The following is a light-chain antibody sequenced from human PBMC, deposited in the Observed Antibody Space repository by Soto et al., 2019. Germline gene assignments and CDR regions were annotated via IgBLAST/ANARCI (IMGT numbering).Light chain of an antibody. CDR1: RDIAHY. Sequence: DIQLTQSPSSLSASVGDRITITCQASRDIAHYLSWYQQKPGKAPQLLVYDASKLQTGVPSRFSGSASGTDFTFAISSLXXXXXXXXFCQQYDDLPLTFGGGTKVX. CDR3: QQYDDLPLT. J-gene: IGKJ4*01. V-gene: IGKV1-33*01. CDR2: DAS.